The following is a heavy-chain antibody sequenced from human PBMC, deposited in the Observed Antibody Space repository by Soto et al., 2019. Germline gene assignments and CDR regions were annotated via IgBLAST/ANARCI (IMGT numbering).Heavy chain of an antibody. CDR2: IWYDGSNK. CDR3: ARDPSYGDYPYYYMDV. D-gene: IGHD4-17*01. Sequence: QVQLVESGGGVVQPGRSLRLSCAASGFTFSSYGMHWVRQAPGKGLEWVAVIWYDGSNKYYADSVKGRFTISRDNSKNTLYLQMSSLRAEDTAVYYCARDPSYGDYPYYYMDVWGKGTTVTVSS. CDR1: GFTFSSYG. V-gene: IGHV3-33*01. J-gene: IGHJ6*03.